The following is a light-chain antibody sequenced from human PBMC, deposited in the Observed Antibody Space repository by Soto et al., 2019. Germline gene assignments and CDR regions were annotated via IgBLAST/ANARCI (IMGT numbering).Light chain of an antibody. Sequence: DLQMTQSPSSLSASVGDRVTITCRASQSISNYLNWYQQKPGKAPKVLISAASSLQSGVPSRFSGVGSGTDFTLTISSLRPDDFATYYCQQSYSSPYTFGQGSRLEIK. CDR2: AAS. V-gene: IGKV1-39*01. J-gene: IGKJ2*01. CDR1: QSISNY. CDR3: QQSYSSPYT.